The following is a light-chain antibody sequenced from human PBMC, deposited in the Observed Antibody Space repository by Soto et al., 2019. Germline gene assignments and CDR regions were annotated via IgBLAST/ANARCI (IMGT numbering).Light chain of an antibody. CDR2: GAS. J-gene: IGKJ4*01. CDR1: QTVSSNY. CDR3: QQYGSSPLT. Sequence: EIVLTHSPATLSLSPGERATLSCRASQTVSSNYLTWYQQKPGQAPRLLIYGASSRATGIPDRFSGSGCGTDFTLTISRLEPEDFALYYCQQYGSSPLTFGGGTTVEIK. V-gene: IGKV3-20*01.